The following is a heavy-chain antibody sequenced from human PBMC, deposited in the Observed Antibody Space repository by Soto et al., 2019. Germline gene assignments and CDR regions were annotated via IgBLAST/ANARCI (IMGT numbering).Heavy chain of an antibody. CDR1: GDSVTNYF. D-gene: IGHD2-8*01. Sequence: SETRSLTCTVSGDSVTNYFWSWMRQPPGKGLEWIGHMYHGGRTNYSPSPKSRVTMSLDSSKNQFSLNLSSVTAADTAVYFCARDPGYCTNGVCPIFDFWGQGVLVTVSS. V-gene: IGHV4-59*02. CDR3: ARDPGYCTNGVCPIFDF. J-gene: IGHJ4*02. CDR2: MYHGGRT.